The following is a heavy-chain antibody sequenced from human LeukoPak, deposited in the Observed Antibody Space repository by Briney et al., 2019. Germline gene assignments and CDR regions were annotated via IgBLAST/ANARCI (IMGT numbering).Heavy chain of an antibody. V-gene: IGHV1-2*02. CDR2: INPNSGGT. J-gene: IGHJ3*02. CDR1: GYTFTGYY. D-gene: IGHD1-26*01. Sequence: VASVKVSCKASGYTFTGYYMHWVRQAPGQGLEWMGWINPNSGGTNYAQKFQGRVTMTRDTSISTAYMELSRLRSDDTAVYYCARGVVSGSRDAFDIWGQGTVVTVSS. CDR3: ARGVVSGSRDAFDI.